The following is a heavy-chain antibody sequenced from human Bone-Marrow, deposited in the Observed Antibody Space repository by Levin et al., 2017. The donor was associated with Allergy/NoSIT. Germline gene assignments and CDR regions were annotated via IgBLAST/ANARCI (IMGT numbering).Heavy chain of an antibody. J-gene: IGHJ4*02. Sequence: GESLKISCAVFGFTFDNYWMRWVRQTPGKGLESVANIKNDGSETYYVDSVKGRFTISRDNAKNSLHLQMNSLRAEETAVYYCATAVRRIPFDYWGQGTLVTVSS. V-gene: IGHV3-7*01. CDR3: ATAVRRIPFDY. CDR2: IKNDGSET. D-gene: IGHD2-21*01. CDR1: GFTFDNYW.